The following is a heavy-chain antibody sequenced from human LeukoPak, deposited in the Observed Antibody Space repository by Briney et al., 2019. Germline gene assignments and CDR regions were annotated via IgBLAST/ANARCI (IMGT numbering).Heavy chain of an antibody. V-gene: IGHV4-34*01. D-gene: IGHD5-18*01. CDR2: INHSGST. J-gene: IGHJ4*02. Sequence: SSETLSLTCAVYGGSFSGYYWSWIRQPPGKGLEWIGEINHSGSTNYNPSLKSRVTISVDTSKNQCSLKLSSVTAADTAVYYCARGGRRGYSYGQGPPRFDYWGQGTLVTVSS. CDR1: GGSFSGYY. CDR3: ARGGRRGYSYGQGPPRFDY.